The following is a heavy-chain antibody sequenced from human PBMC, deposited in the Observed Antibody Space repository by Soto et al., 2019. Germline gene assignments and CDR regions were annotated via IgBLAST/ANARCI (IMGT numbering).Heavy chain of an antibody. Sequence: EVQLLESGGGLVQPGGSLRLSCAASGFTFSSYAMSWVRQAPGKGLEWVSTISGRGTTTYYADSLKGRFTISRDNSKNTLSLQMNSLSAEYTAVYYFAKGVFGVVISGIGAFDIWGQGTMVTVSS. CDR3: AKGVFGVVISGIGAFDI. J-gene: IGHJ3*02. V-gene: IGHV3-23*01. CDR2: ISGRGTTT. D-gene: IGHD3-3*01. CDR1: GFTFSSYA.